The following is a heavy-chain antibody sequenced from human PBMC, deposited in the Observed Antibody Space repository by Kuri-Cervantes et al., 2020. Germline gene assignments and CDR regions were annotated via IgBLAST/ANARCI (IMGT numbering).Heavy chain of an antibody. CDR1: GFTFNSFR. CDR2: ISSSSSTI. J-gene: IGHJ3*02. CDR3: ARLSRGLDI. V-gene: IGHV3-48*02. Sequence: GESLKISCAASGFTFNSFRMNWVRQAPGKGLEWVSYISSSSSTIYYADSVKGRFTISRDNAKNSLYLQMNSLRDEDTAVYYCARLSRGLDIWGQGTMVTVSS.